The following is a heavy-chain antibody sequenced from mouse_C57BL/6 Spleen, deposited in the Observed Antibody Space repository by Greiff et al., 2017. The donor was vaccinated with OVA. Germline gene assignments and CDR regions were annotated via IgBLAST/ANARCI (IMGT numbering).Heavy chain of an antibody. CDR1: GYSFTGYY. D-gene: IGHD2-4*01. J-gene: IGHJ1*03. V-gene: IGHV1-42*01. CDR2: INPSTGGT. Sequence: EVQLQQSGPELVKPGASVKISCKASGYSFTGYYMNWVKQSPEKSLEWIGEINPSTGGTTYNQKFKAKATLTVDKSSSTAYMQLKSLTSEDSAVYYCARRNLYYDYDVRDWYFDVWGTGTTVTVSS. CDR3: ARRNLYYDYDVRDWYFDV.